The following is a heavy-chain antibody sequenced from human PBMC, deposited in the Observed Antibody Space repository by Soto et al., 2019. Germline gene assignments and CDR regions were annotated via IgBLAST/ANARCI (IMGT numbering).Heavy chain of an antibody. CDR1: GGSMSKFD. Sequence: PSETLSLSCSVSGGSMSKFDWSWIRKTAGKGLEWMGRVYATGTSDYNPSLRSRIAMSVDISKKTFSLRLRSVTAADTGVYYCVRDGSKTLRDCFDPWGQGILVTVSS. V-gene: IGHV4-4*07. D-gene: IGHD4-17*01. CDR3: VRDGSKTLRDCFDP. CDR2: VYATGTS. J-gene: IGHJ5*02.